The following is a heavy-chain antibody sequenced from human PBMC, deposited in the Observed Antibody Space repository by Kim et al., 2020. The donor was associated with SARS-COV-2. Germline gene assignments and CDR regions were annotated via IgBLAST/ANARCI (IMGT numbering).Heavy chain of an antibody. CDR2: ISSSSSYI. J-gene: IGHJ5*02. Sequence: GGSLRLSCAASGFTFSSYSMNWVRQAPGKGLEWVSSISSSSSYIYYAASVKGRFTISRDNAKNSLYLQMNSLRAEDTAVYYCARDLAPIVVVPGVHWFDPWGQGTLVTVSS. V-gene: IGHV3-21*01. CDR1: GFTFSSYS. CDR3: ARDLAPIVVVPGVHWFDP. D-gene: IGHD2-2*01.